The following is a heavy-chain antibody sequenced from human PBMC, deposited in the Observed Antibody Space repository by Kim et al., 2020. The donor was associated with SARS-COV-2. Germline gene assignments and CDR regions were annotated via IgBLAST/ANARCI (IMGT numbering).Heavy chain of an antibody. CDR1: GGSFSGYY. V-gene: IGHV4-34*01. D-gene: IGHD6-13*01. J-gene: IGHJ5*02. CDR3: ARGHGSIAAAGTFFDP. Sequence: SETLSLTCAVYGGSFSGYYWSWIRQPPGKGLEWIGEINHSGSTNYNPSLKSRVTISVDTSKNQFSLKLSSVTAADTAVYYCARGHGSIAAAGTFFDPWGQGTLVTVSS. CDR2: INHSGST.